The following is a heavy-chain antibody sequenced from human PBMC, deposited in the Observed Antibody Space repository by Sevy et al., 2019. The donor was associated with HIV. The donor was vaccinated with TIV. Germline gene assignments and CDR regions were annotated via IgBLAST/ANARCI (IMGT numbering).Heavy chain of an antibody. CDR2: ISYDGSNK. V-gene: IGHV3-30-3*01. Sequence: GGSLRLSCAASGFTFSSYAMHWVRQAPGKGLEWVAVISYDGSNKYYADSVKGRFTISRDNSKNTLYLQMNSLMAEDTAVYYCAKGPFIAAAGTVYFDYWGQGTLVTVSS. CDR1: GFTFSSYA. CDR3: AKGPFIAAAGTVYFDY. J-gene: IGHJ4*02. D-gene: IGHD6-13*01.